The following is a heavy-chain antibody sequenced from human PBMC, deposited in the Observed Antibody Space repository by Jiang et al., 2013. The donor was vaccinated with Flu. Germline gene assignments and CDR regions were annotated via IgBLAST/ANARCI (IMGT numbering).Heavy chain of an antibody. CDR2: ISGSGDST. D-gene: IGHD3-22*01. V-gene: IGHV3-23*01. CDR3: AKGDYYDSSGYYTWAGFDY. Sequence: GGLVQPGGSLRVSCAASGFTFSSSAMNWVRQAPGKGLEWVSAISGSGDSTYYADSVKGRFTISRDNSKNTVYLQMNSLRAEDTAVYYCAKGDYYDSSGYYTWAGFDYWGQGTLVTVSS. J-gene: IGHJ4*02. CDR1: GFTFSSSA.